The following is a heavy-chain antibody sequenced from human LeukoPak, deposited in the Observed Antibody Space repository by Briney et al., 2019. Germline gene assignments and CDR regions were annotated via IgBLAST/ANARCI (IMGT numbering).Heavy chain of an antibody. CDR1: GFTFTNVW. V-gene: IGHV3-15*01. J-gene: IGHJ3*01. CDR3: TTNAGNYGIDV. Sequence: GGSLRLSCAASGFTFTNVWMTWVRQAPGKGLEWVGRIKSKTDGETTDYAAPVKDRFTVSRDDSKDTLYLQMSSLKAEDTAVYYCTTNAGNYGIDVWGQGTMVTVSS. CDR2: IKSKTDGETT. D-gene: IGHD1-7*01.